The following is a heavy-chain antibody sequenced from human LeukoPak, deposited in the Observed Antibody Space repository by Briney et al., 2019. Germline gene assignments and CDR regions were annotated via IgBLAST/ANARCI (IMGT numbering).Heavy chain of an antibody. CDR2: IYYSGST. CDR3: ARDSVQSGMDV. CDR1: GGSISSGDYY. D-gene: IGHD4-11*01. J-gene: IGHJ6*02. Sequence: SETLSLTCTVSGGSISSGDYYWSWIRQPPGKGLEWIGYIYYSGSTYYNPSLKSRVTISLDTSKNQFSLKLSSVTAADTAVYYCARDSVQSGMDVWGQGTTVTVSS. V-gene: IGHV4-30-4*01.